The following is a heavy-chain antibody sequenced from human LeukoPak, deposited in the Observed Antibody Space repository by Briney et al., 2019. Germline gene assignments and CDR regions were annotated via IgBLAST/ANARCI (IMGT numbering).Heavy chain of an antibody. J-gene: IGHJ4*02. CDR3: ARELYDYGDSSTLDY. D-gene: IGHD4-17*01. V-gene: IGHV1-2*02. CDR2: INPSSGGT. CDR1: GYTFTGYY. Sequence: ASVKVSCKASGYTFTGYYMHWVRQAPGQGLEWMEWINPSSGGTNYAQNFQGRVTMTRDTSINTAYMELSRLRSDDTAVYYCARELYDYGDSSTLDYWGQGTLVTVSS.